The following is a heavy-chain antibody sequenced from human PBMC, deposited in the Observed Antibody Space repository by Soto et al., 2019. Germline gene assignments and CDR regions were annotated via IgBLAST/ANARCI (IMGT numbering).Heavy chain of an antibody. CDR3: ASGYCSSTSCYWFDP. CDR1: GGTFSSYA. CDR2: IIPIFGTA. Sequence: SVKVSCKASGGTFSSYAISWVRQAPGQGLEWMGGIIPIFGTANYAQKFQGRVTITADESTSTAYMELSSLRSEDTAVYYCASGYCSSTSCYWFDPWGQGTLVTVSS. D-gene: IGHD2-2*03. V-gene: IGHV1-69*13. J-gene: IGHJ5*02.